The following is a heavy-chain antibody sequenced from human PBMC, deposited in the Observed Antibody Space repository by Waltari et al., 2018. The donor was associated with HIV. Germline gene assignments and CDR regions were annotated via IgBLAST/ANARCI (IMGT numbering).Heavy chain of an antibody. V-gene: IGHV6-1*01. J-gene: IGHJ4*02. Sequence: QVQLQQSGPGLVKPSQTLSLTCAISGASVSNYNAAWNWVRQSPSRGLEWLGRTYYRTKWYTDYARSGNSRITINPDTSTNQFSLQLNSVTPEDTAVYYCARERVSSHYFDYWGQGTLVTVSS. CDR1: GASVSNYNAA. CDR2: TYYRTKWYT. CDR3: ARERVSSHYFDY. D-gene: IGHD6-6*01.